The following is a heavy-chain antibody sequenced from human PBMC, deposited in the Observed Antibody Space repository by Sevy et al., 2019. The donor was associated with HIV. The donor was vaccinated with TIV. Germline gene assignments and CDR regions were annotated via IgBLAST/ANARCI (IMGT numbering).Heavy chain of an antibody. CDR1: GYSFSTYW. Sequence: GESLKISCKGSGYSFSTYWIAWVRQMPGKGLEGMGIIFPDDSDIRYSPSYQGQVTISADNSISTAYLQWSSLKASDTATYYCARARGMPHYYYGMDVWGQGTTVTVSS. CDR2: IFPDDSDI. J-gene: IGHJ6*02. CDR3: ARARGMPHYYYGMDV. V-gene: IGHV5-51*01. D-gene: IGHD1-26*01.